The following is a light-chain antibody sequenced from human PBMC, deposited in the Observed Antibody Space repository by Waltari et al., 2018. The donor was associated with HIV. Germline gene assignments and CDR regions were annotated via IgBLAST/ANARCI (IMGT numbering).Light chain of an antibody. CDR1: SSNIGAGYD. CDR2: GNT. J-gene: IGLJ3*02. Sequence: QSALTQPPSVSGAPGQRVTISCTGSSSNIGAGYDVHWYQQLPGTAPKLLIYGNTNRHSGVPDRFSGSKSGTSASLAITGLQTEDEGTYYCQSYDNSLSGHWGFGGGTKLTVL. V-gene: IGLV1-40*01. CDR3: QSYDNSLSGHWG.